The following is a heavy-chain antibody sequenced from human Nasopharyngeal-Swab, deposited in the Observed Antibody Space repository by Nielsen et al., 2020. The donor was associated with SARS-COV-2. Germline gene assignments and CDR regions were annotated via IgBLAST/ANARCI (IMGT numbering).Heavy chain of an antibody. V-gene: IGHV5-51*01. D-gene: IGHD4-11*01. Sequence: GESLKISCEGSGYSFSTYWIGWVRQMPGKGLEWMGIIYPGDSDARYSPSFQDQVTISADTSTYTAYLQWSSLEASDTAMYFCARRAPHARNDHINSYFDFWGQGTLVTVSS. J-gene: IGHJ4*02. CDR2: IYPGDSDA. CDR1: GYSFSTYW. CDR3: ARRAPHARNDHINSYFDF.